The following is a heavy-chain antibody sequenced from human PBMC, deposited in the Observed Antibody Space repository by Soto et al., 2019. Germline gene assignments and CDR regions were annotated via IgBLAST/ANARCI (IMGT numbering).Heavy chain of an antibody. V-gene: IGHV4-4*07. CDR1: DSSITGSSY. CDR3: ARGMTPPGAPAWYYFDS. Sequence: SDTLSLTCTVSDSSITGSSYWSWIRQQAGKGLEWIGRFSLSGTTNYNPSLRSRVTMSADVSKNQFSLRLTSVTAADTALYYCARGMTPPGAPAWYYFDSWGQGTLGTGS. D-gene: IGHD2-8*02. J-gene: IGHJ4*02. CDR2: FSLSGTT.